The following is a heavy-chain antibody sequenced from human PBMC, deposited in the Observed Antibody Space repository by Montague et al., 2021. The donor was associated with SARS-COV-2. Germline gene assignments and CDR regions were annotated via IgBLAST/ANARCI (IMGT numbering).Heavy chain of an antibody. V-gene: IGHV4-39*02. J-gene: IGHJ5*02. CDR1: GGSIVTGDYY. Sequence: SETLSLTCSVSGGSIVTGDYYWAWSRQPPGKGPEWIGSIFHSGTTYYAPSLRGRVTISVDTSKNQFSLKLNSVTAADTAFYYCVREYTGSSQASWGQGTLVTVSS. CDR2: IFHSGTT. CDR3: VREYTGSSQAS. D-gene: IGHD6-6*01.